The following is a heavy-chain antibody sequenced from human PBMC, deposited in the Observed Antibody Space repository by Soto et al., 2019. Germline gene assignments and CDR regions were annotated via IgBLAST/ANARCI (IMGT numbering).Heavy chain of an antibody. CDR3: ERVTGEGSYYNVQFDY. Sequence: SETLSLTCAVSGYSISSGYYWGWIRQPPGKGLEWIGSIYHSGSTYYNPSLKSRVTISVDTSKNQFSLKLSSVTAADTAVYYYERVTGEGSYYNVQFDYWGQGTLVTVSS. V-gene: IGHV4-38-2*01. CDR1: GYSISSGYY. D-gene: IGHD3-10*01. CDR2: IYHSGST. J-gene: IGHJ4*02.